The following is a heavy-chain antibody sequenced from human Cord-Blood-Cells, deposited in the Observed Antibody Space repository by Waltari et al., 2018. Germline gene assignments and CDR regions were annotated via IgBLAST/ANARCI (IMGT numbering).Heavy chain of an antibody. J-gene: IGHJ4*02. Sequence: QLQLQESGPGLVKPSETLSLPCTVSGGSISSSSYYWGWIRQHPGKGLEWIGSIYYSGSTYYNPSLKSRVTISVDTSKNQFSLKLSSVTAADTAVYYCARHLQLTGDFDYWGQGTLVTVSS. CDR3: ARHLQLTGDFDY. CDR2: IYYSGST. D-gene: IGHD7-27*01. CDR1: GGSISSSSYY. V-gene: IGHV4-39*01.